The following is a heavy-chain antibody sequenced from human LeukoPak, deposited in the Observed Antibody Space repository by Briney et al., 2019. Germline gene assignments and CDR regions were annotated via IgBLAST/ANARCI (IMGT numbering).Heavy chain of an antibody. CDR2: ISGSGGST. V-gene: IGHV3-23*01. CDR3: AKVRGSYGGNAYFAY. Sequence: PGGSLRLSCAASGFTFSSYAMSWVRQAPGNGLEWVSAISGSGGSTYYADSVKGRFTISRDNSKNTPYLQMNSLRAEDTAVYYCAKVRGSYGGNAYFAYWGQGTLVTVSS. J-gene: IGHJ4*02. CDR1: GFTFSSYA. D-gene: IGHD4-23*01.